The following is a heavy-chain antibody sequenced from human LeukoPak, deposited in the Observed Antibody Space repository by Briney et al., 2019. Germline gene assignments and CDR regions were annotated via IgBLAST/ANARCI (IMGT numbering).Heavy chain of an antibody. CDR3: ARTEVHPANDAFDI. CDR1: GFSFSSYS. CDR2: ISSRSSYI. V-gene: IGHV3-21*06. J-gene: IGHJ3*02. Sequence: AGGSLSLSFAASGFSFSSYSINWVRQAPGKGLEWVSSISSRSSYIYYADSVKGRFTISRDNAKNLLYLQMNSLRAEDTAVYYCARTEVHPANDAFDIWGQGTMVTVSS.